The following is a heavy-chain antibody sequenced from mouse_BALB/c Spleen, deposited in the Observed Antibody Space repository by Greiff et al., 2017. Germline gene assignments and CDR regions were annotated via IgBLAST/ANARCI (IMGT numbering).Heavy chain of an antibody. V-gene: IGHV5-6-5*01. CDR2: ISSGGST. D-gene: IGHD2-4*01. CDR3: AREMVSTMITTGAMAY. J-gene: IGHJ4*01. CDR1: GFTFSSYA. Sequence: EVQLVESGGGLVKPGGSLKLSCAASGFTFSSYAMSWVRQTPEKRLEWVASISSGGSTYYPDSVKGRFTISRDNARNILYLQMSSLRSEDTAMYYCAREMVSTMITTGAMAYWGQGPSVTASS.